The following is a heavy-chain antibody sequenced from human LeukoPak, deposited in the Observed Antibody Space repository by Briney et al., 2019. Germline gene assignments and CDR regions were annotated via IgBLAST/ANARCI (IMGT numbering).Heavy chain of an antibody. D-gene: IGHD3-9*01. V-gene: IGHV3-30*04. Sequence: QPGGSLRLSCEASGFTFSYYGIHWVRQTPGKGLEWVAAISSDGVEKHYADSVKGRFTISRDNSKSTLYLQMNSLRAEDTALYYCAREGHYDILTGYSPLEYYFYYMDVWGKGTTVTVSS. CDR2: ISSDGVEK. J-gene: IGHJ6*03. CDR1: GFTFSYYG. CDR3: AREGHYDILTGYSPLEYYFYYMDV.